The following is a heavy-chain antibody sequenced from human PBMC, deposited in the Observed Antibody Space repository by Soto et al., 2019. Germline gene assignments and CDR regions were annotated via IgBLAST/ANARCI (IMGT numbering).Heavy chain of an antibody. Sequence: SETLSLTCTVSGGSISSYYWSWIRQPPGKGLEWIGYIDYSGSTNYNPSLNSRVTISVDTSKNQFSLKLSSVTAADTAVYYCARYYHDSSGYYYSDPWGQGTMVTASS. CDR3: ARYYHDSSGYYYSDP. CDR1: GGSISSYY. V-gene: IGHV4-59*01. CDR2: IDYSGST. J-gene: IGHJ5*02. D-gene: IGHD3-22*01.